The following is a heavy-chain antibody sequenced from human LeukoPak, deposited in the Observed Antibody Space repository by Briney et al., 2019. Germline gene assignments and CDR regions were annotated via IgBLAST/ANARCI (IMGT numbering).Heavy chain of an antibody. V-gene: IGHV3-23*01. Sequence: GGTLRLSCAASGFTFSSYGMSWVRQAPGKGLEWVSAISGSGGSTYYADSVKGRFTMSRDNSKNTLYLQMNSLRAEDTAVYYCASSSSWYSGLDYWGQGTLVTVSS. CDR2: ISGSGGST. CDR3: ASSSSWYSGLDY. CDR1: GFTFSSYG. J-gene: IGHJ4*02. D-gene: IGHD6-13*01.